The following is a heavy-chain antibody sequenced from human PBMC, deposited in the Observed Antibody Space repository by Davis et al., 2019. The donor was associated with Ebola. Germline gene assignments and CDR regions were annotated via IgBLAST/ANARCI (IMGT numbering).Heavy chain of an antibody. J-gene: IGHJ4*02. CDR3: ARENVEDGSFDY. D-gene: IGHD5-24*01. V-gene: IGHV1-18*04. CDR2: ISAYNGNT. CDR1: GYTFTGYY. Sequence: ASVQVSCKASGYTFTGYYMHWVRQAPGQGLEWMGWISAYNGNTNYAQKLQGRVTMTTDTSTSTAYMELSRLGSEDTAVYYCARENVEDGSFDYWGQGILVTVSS.